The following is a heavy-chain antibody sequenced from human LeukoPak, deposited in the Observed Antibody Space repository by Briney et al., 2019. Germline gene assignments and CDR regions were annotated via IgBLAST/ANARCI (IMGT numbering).Heavy chain of an antibody. CDR3: ARLAVYYYYYYYMDV. D-gene: IGHD2-8*01. V-gene: IGHV1-18*01. CDR1: GYTFTSYG. Sequence: ASVKVSCKASGYTFTSYGISWVRQAPGQGLEWMGWISAYNGNTNYAQKLQGRVTMTTDTSTSTAYMELRSLRSDDTAVYYCARLAVYYYYYYYMDVWGKGTTVTISS. CDR2: ISAYNGNT. J-gene: IGHJ6*03.